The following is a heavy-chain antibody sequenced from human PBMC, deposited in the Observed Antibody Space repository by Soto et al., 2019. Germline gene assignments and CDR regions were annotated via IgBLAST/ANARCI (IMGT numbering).Heavy chain of an antibody. D-gene: IGHD1-26*01. J-gene: IGHJ6*02. CDR3: ARQWELSGYYYGMDV. Sequence: QVQLVQSGAEVKKPGSSVKVSCKASGGTFSSYDINWVRQASGQGLEWMGWMNPNSGNTGYAQKFQGRVTMTRDTSISTAYMELSSLRSEDTAVYYCARQWELSGYYYGMDVWGQGTTVTVSS. CDR2: MNPNSGNT. CDR1: GGTFSSYD. V-gene: IGHV1-8*02.